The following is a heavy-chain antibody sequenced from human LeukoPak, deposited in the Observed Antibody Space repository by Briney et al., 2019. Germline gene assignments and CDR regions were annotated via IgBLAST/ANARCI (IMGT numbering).Heavy chain of an antibody. CDR1: GCTFICYA. CDR3: AGVDDYGDFRTFDY. D-gene: IGHD4-17*01. V-gene: IGHV3-23*01. CDR2: ISGSGGST. Sequence: GGSLRLSCAASGCTFICYAMSWFRQAPGKGLEWVSAISGSGGSTYYADSVKGRFTISRDNSKNTLYVQMNSVRAEDTAVYYCAGVDDYGDFRTFDYWGQGTLVTVSS. J-gene: IGHJ4*02.